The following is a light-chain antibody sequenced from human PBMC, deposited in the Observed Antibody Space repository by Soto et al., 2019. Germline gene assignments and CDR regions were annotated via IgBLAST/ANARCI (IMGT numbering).Light chain of an antibody. V-gene: IGLV2-14*01. Sequence: QSALTQPASVSGSPGQSITISCTGTSSDVGGYNYVSWYQQHPGKAPKLMIYDVSNRPSGVSNRFSGSKSGNTASLTISGLQAEDEADYYCSSYTSSRWSVFVGGTKVTVL. CDR1: SSDVGGYNY. J-gene: IGLJ3*02. CDR3: SSYTSSRWSV. CDR2: DVS.